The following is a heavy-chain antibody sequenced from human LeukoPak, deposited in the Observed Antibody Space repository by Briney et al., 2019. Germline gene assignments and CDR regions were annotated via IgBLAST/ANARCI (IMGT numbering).Heavy chain of an antibody. Sequence: GGSLRLSCAASGFTFSSYWMSWVRQAPGKGLEWVANIKQDGSEKYYVDSVKGRFTISRDNSKNTLYLQMNSLRAEDTAVYYCARGDRGVTKGFDYWGQGTLVTVSS. CDR3: ARGDRGVTKGFDY. J-gene: IGHJ4*02. D-gene: IGHD3-10*01. CDR2: IKQDGSEK. CDR1: GFTFSSYW. V-gene: IGHV3-7*03.